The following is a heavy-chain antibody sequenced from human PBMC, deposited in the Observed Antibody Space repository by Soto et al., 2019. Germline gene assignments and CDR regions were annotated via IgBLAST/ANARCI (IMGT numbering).Heavy chain of an antibody. D-gene: IGHD6-6*01. CDR1: GGSLGDFF. J-gene: IGHJ5*02. CDR3: ARVLIAARPTAPITP. Sequence: PSETLSLTSVVSGGSLGDFFWSWIRQPPGKALEWIGEINHLGSTNYNPSLKSRVTMSVDTSKNQFSLKLSSVTAADTAVYYCARVLIAARPTAPITPWGQGTLVTVSS. CDR2: INHLGST. V-gene: IGHV4-34*01.